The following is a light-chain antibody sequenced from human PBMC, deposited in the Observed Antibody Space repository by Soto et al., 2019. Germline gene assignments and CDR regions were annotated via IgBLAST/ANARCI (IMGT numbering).Light chain of an antibody. V-gene: IGLV4-69*01. Sequence: QLVLTQSPSVSASLGAAVKISCTLNSGHTSYSIAWHQKQPDKGPRCLMRVNGDGSHTRVDGIPDRFSSSGSGPERFLTISSLQSEDEGHYYCQAWGTGSWIFGGGTKLTVL. CDR3: QAWGTGSWI. CDR2: VNGDGSH. J-gene: IGLJ3*02. CDR1: SGHTSYS.